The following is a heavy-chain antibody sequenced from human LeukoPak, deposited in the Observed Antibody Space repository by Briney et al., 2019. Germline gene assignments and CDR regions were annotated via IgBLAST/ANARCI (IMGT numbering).Heavy chain of an antibody. V-gene: IGHV3-21*01. CDR1: GFTFSSYS. Sequence: GGSLRLSCAASGFTFSSYSMNWVRQAPGKGLEWVSSISGTSGYIYYADSVKGRFTISRDNAKNSLYLQMKSLRAEDTAVYYCVREVLYYYGSGDYWGQGTLVTVSS. D-gene: IGHD3-10*01. J-gene: IGHJ4*02. CDR3: VREVLYYYGSGDY. CDR2: ISGTSGYI.